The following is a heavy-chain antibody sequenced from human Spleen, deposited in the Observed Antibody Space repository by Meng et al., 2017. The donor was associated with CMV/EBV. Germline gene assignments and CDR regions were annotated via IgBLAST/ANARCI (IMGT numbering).Heavy chain of an antibody. CDR2: IYSGGSST. V-gene: IGHV3-23*03. D-gene: IGHD2-8*01. Sequence: GGSLRLSCAASGFTFSSYAMSWVRQAPGKGLEWVSVIYSGGSSTYYADSVKGRFTISRDNSKNTLYLQMNSLRAEDTAVYYCAKDYVMGGYYCGMDVWGQGTTVTVSS. J-gene: IGHJ6*02. CDR1: GFTFSSYA. CDR3: AKDYVMGGYYCGMDV.